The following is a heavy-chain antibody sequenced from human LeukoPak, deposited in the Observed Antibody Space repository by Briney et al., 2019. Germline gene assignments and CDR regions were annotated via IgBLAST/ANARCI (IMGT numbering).Heavy chain of an antibody. CDR2: ISSSSSYI. J-gene: IGHJ4*02. D-gene: IGHD3-22*01. CDR1: GFTFSSYS. Sequence: GGSLRLSCAASGFTFSSYSMNWVRQAPGKGLDWVSSISSSSSYIYYADSVKGRFTISRDNAKNSLYLQMNSLRAEDTAVYYCASTPDPYGSSGSDYWGQGTLVTVSS. CDR3: ASTPDPYGSSGSDY. V-gene: IGHV3-21*01.